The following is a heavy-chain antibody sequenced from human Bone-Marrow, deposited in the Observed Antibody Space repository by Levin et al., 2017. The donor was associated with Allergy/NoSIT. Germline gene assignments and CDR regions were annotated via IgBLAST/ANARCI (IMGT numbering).Heavy chain of an antibody. V-gene: IGHV3-30*09. CDR3: ARGFYDSFVPSQLHNWFDP. Sequence: RPGGSLRLSCSVSGFTLRNYAMHWVRQAPGKGLEWVAVISYDGSEKYYPDSVKGRFAVSRDNSKSTVYLQMSRLRPDDTAVYYCARGFYDSFVPSQLHNWFDPWGQGSLVIVSS. D-gene: IGHD3-3*01. CDR1: GFTLRNYA. CDR2: ISYDGSEK. J-gene: IGHJ5*02.